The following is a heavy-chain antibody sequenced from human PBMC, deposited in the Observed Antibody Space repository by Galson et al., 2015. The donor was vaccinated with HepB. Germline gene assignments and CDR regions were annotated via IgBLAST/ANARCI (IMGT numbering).Heavy chain of an antibody. CDR3: ASVYCSSTSCYQGVVWLDP. CDR1: GFTFSSYS. J-gene: IGHJ5*02. Sequence: SLRLSCAASGFTFSSYSMNWVRQAPGKGLEWVSSISSSSSYIYYADSVKGRFTISRDNAKNSLYLQMNSLRAEDTAVYYCASVYCSSTSCYQGVVWLDPWGQGTLVTVSS. CDR2: ISSSSSYI. V-gene: IGHV3-21*01. D-gene: IGHD2-2*01.